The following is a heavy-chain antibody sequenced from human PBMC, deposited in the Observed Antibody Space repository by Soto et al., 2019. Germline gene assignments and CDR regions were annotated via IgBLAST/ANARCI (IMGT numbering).Heavy chain of an antibody. Sequence: QVLLVQSGAEVKKPGASVKVSCKASGYSFSTYGVSWVRQAPGQGLEWMGWLNTGDGNTAYAQKLQGRITLTTDTSTTTAYMDLRSLRSDDTATYYCARGENSGSARAVFDHWGQGTVVTVSS. D-gene: IGHD1-26*01. V-gene: IGHV1-18*04. CDR1: GYSFSTYG. CDR2: LNTGDGNT. J-gene: IGHJ4*02. CDR3: ARGENSGSARAVFDH.